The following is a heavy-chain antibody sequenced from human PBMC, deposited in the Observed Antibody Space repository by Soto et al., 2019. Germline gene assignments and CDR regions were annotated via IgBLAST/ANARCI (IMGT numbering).Heavy chain of an antibody. J-gene: IGHJ5*02. CDR1: GGSISSSNW. CDR2: IYHSGST. Sequence: SETLSLSCAVSGGSISSSNWWSWVRQPPGKGLEWIGEIYHSGSTNYNPSLKSRVTISVDKSKNQFSLKLSSVTAADTAVYYCARAKAPLYSSSWYWFDPWGQGTLVTVS. CDR3: ARAKAPLYSSSWYWFDP. D-gene: IGHD6-13*01. V-gene: IGHV4-4*02.